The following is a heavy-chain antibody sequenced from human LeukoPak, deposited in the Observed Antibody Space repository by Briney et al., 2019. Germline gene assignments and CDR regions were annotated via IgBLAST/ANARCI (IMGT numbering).Heavy chain of an antibody. J-gene: IGHJ4*02. D-gene: IGHD6-6*01. Sequence: GASVKVSCKASGFTFTSYYIHWVRQAPGQGLEWMGEINPSGGSTRYAQKFQGRVTMTRDMSASTDDMELSSLRSEDTAVYYCASSIGARLDCWGQGTRVTVTS. CDR2: INPSGGST. V-gene: IGHV1-46*01. CDR1: GFTFTSYY. CDR3: ASSIGARLDC.